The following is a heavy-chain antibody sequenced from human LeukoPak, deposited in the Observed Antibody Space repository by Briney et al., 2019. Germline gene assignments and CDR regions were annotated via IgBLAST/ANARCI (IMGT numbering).Heavy chain of an antibody. CDR1: GFTLSTYI. Sequence: GGSLRLSCSASGFTLSTYIMNWIRQAPGKGLEWVSCIGSSVSSSTTYIYYADSVKGRFTISRDNAKNSLYLQMNSLRAEDTAVYYCARDVTGTTSAYNWIDPWGQGVLVTVSS. CDR2: IGSSVSSSTTYI. D-gene: IGHD1-1*01. J-gene: IGHJ5*02. CDR3: ARDVTGTTSAYNWIDP. V-gene: IGHV3-21*01.